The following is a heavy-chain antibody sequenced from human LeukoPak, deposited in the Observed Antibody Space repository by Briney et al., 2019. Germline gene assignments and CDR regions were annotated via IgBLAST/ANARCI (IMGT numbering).Heavy chain of an antibody. CDR3: ARDPGDDLAVTDF. D-gene: IGHD6-19*01. J-gene: IGHJ4*02. CDR2: ISGSSGSSSSI. Sequence: GGSLRLSCAASGFTFSSYSMNWVRQAPGKGLEWVSYISGSSGSSSSIYYIDSVMGRFTISRDNAKNSLFLQMHRLRPEDTAVYYCARDPGDDLAVTDFWGQGTLVTVSS. V-gene: IGHV3-48*04. CDR1: GFTFSSYS.